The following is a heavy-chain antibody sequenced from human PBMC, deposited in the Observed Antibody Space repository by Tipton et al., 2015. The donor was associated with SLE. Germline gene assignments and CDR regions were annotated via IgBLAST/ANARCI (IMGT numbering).Heavy chain of an antibody. D-gene: IGHD5-24*01. CDR1: GYTFTSYD. J-gene: IGHJ3*02. V-gene: IGHV1-8*03. CDR2: MNPNSGNT. CDR3: ARSLAPDEMATTKNAFDI. Sequence: QLVQSGAEVKKPGASVKVSCKASGYTFTSYDINWVRQATGQGLEWMGWMNPNSGNTGYAQKFQGRVTITRNTSISTAYMELSSLRSEDTAVYYCARSLAPDEMATTKNAFDIWGQGTMVTVSS.